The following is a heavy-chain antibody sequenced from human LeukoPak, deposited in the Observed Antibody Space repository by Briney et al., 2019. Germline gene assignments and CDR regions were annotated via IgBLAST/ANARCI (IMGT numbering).Heavy chain of an antibody. V-gene: IGHV4-59*08. J-gene: IGHJ4*02. CDR1: GGSISSYY. CDR3: ASSGYSSTFDY. D-gene: IGHD6-13*01. CDR2: IYYSGST. Sequence: SETLSLTCTVSGGSISSYYWSWLRQPPGKGLEWIGYIYYSGSTNYNPSLKSRVTISVDTSKNQFSLKLSSVTAADTAVYYCASSGYSSTFDYWGQGTLVTVSS.